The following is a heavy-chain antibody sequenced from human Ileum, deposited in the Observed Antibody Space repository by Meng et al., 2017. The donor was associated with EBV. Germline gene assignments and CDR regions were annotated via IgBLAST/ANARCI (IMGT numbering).Heavy chain of an antibody. V-gene: IGHV4-4*02. CDR3: EKANDYSLNS. CDR2: MHPSGST. CDR1: GDFISSSHW. Sequence: QEQLAEPGPGRVKPSGTLALTCGVSGDFISSSHWWTWVRQAPGKGLGWIGEMHPSGSTYYNPSLKSRVTISLDTFNNQFFLRLTSLTAADTAVYYCEKANDYSLNSWGQGTLVTVSS. D-gene: IGHD4-11*01. J-gene: IGHJ4*02.